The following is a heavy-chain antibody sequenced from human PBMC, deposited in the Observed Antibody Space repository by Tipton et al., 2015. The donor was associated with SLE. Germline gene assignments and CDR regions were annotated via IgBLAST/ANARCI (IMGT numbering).Heavy chain of an antibody. Sequence: TLSLTCTVSGAPFTHYYWSWIRQTPGKGLEWIAYIFHSWSTNYNPSLKSRVTISVDTSKIQFSLSLRSVTAADTAVYYCARGPYGAAGAYDFWGQGTLVTVSS. CDR3: ARGPYGAAGAYDF. J-gene: IGHJ4*02. V-gene: IGHV4-59*01. D-gene: IGHD6-13*01. CDR2: IFHSWST. CDR1: GAPFTHYY.